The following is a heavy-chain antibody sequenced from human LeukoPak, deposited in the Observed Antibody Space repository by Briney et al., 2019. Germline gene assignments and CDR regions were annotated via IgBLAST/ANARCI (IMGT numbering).Heavy chain of an antibody. CDR3: ARRGVVDAFDI. D-gene: IGHD3-3*01. CDR1: GGSISSGSYY. CDR2: IYTSGST. Sequence: PSQTLSLTCTVSGGSISSGSYYWSWIRQPAGKGLEWIGRIYTSGSTNYNPSLKSRVTISVDTSKNQFSLKLSSVTAADTAVYYCARRGVVDAFDIWGQGTMVTVSS. J-gene: IGHJ3*02. V-gene: IGHV4-61*02.